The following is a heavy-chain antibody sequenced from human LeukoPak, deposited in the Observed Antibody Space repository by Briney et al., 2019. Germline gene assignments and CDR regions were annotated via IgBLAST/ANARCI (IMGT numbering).Heavy chain of an antibody. CDR1: GDSISSSSYY. CDR3: ARPRLGATPFDAFDI. CDR2: IYYSGST. D-gene: IGHD1-26*01. Sequence: KPSETLSLTCTVSGDSISSSSYYWGWIRQPPGKGLEWIGSIYYSGSTYFNPSLKSRVTISVDTSKNQFSLKLSSVTAADTAVYYCARPRLGATPFDAFDIWGQGTMVTVSS. J-gene: IGHJ3*02. V-gene: IGHV4-39*07.